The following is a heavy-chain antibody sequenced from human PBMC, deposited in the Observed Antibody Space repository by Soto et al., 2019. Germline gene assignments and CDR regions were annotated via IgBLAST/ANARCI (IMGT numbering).Heavy chain of an antibody. CDR2: IYYSGST. Sequence: SETLSLTCTVSGGSISSGGYYWSWIRQHPGKGLEWIGYIYYSGSTYYNPSLKSRVTISVDTSKNQFSLKLSSVTAADTAVYYCARETVVVTPDIWGYYYYGMDVWGQGTTVTVSS. J-gene: IGHJ6*02. CDR3: ARETVVVTPDIWGYYYYGMDV. CDR1: GGSISSGGYY. V-gene: IGHV4-31*03. D-gene: IGHD2-21*02.